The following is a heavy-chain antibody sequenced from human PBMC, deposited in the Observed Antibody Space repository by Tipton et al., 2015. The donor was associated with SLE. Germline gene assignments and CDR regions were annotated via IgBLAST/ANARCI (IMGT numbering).Heavy chain of an antibody. CDR1: GGSFSGYY. J-gene: IGHJ3*01. V-gene: IGHV4-34*01. CDR2: INYSGST. Sequence: TLSLTCAVYGGSFSGYYWSWIRQSPGKGLEWIGEINYSGSTKYNPSLKSRFTISVDASKSQFSLKVNFMTAADTAVYYCATSLNYYDSSGPVAWGQGTMVTVSS. CDR3: ATSLNYYDSSGPVA. D-gene: IGHD3-22*01.